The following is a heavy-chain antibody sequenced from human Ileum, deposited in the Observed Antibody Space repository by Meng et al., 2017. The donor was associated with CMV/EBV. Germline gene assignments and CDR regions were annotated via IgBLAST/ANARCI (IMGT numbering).Heavy chain of an antibody. V-gene: IGHV4-39*07. Sequence: RLPAAGPGLMKPSETLSLTCGVSGGSISGTPYYWAWIRQSPGTGLQWIGSMHSSGRAFYNPSLQRRVSISVDTSNNFFSLKVYSVAAADTAVYYCAADYYDSSGYYDLTFEYWGQGILVTVSS. CDR1: GGSISGTPYY. D-gene: IGHD3-22*01. CDR2: MHSSGRA. J-gene: IGHJ4*02. CDR3: AADYYDSSGYYDLTFEY.